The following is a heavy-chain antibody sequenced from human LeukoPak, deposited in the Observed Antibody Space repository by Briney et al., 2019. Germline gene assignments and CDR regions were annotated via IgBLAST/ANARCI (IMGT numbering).Heavy chain of an antibody. J-gene: IGHJ4*02. Sequence: PSETLSLTCTVSGGSISNSSYYWGWIRQPPGKGLEWIGSMYYSGSTYYNPSVKSRATLSVDTSKNQFSLKLISVTAADTAVYCCARDGRMGTINLSYWGQGTLVTVSS. CDR2: MYYSGST. D-gene: IGHD5-24*01. CDR3: ARDGRMGTINLSY. CDR1: GGSISNSSYY. V-gene: IGHV4-39*02.